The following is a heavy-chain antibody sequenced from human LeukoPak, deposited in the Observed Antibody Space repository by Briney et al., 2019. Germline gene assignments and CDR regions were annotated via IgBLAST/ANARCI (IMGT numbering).Heavy chain of an antibody. Sequence: AASVTVSCKASGYTFTSYGISWVRQPPGQGREWMGWMSAYNGNRNYAQKLQGRVTMTTDTSTSTAYIELMSLRSADTPVYYCARAIQGITIFGVPPDFDYWGQGTLVTVPP. CDR2: MSAYNGNR. J-gene: IGHJ4*02. V-gene: IGHV1-18*01. D-gene: IGHD3-3*01. CDR3: ARAIQGITIFGVPPDFDY. CDR1: GYTFTSYG.